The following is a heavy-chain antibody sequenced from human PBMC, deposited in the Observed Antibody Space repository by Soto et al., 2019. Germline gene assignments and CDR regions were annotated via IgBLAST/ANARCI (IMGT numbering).Heavy chain of an antibody. CDR3: ARDARVVAATRWNWFDP. CDR2: INPSGGST. J-gene: IGHJ5*02. CDR1: GYTFTSYY. V-gene: IGHV1-46*01. D-gene: IGHD2-15*01. Sequence: VASVKVSCKASGYTFTSYYMHWVRQAPGQGLEWMGIINPSGGSTSYAQKFQGRVTMTRDTSTSTVYMELSSLRSEDTAVYYCARDARVVAATRWNWFDPWGQGTRVTVSS.